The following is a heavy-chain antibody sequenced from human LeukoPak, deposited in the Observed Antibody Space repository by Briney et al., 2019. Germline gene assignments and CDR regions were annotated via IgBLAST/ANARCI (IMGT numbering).Heavy chain of an antibody. CDR2: ISYDGSNK. V-gene: IGHV3-30-3*01. D-gene: IGHD6-13*01. Sequence: GGSLRLSCAASGFTFSSYAMHWVRQAPGKGLEWVAVISYDGSNKYYADSVKGRFTISRDNSKNTLYLQMNSLRAEDTAVYYCARGSSSNLYDMDVWAKGPRSPSP. CDR3: ARGSSSNLYDMDV. CDR1: GFTFSSYA. J-gene: IGHJ6*02.